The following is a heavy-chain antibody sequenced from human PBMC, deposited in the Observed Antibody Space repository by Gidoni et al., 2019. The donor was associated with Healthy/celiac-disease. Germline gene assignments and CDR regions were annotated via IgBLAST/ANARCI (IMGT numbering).Heavy chain of an antibody. J-gene: IGHJ4*02. CDR2: IYYSGSS. V-gene: IGHV4-39*07. D-gene: IGHD3-9*01. Sequence: QLQLQESGPGLVKPSETLSLSCTVSGGSISSSSYYWGWIRQPPGKGLEWIGSIYYSGSSYYNPSLKSRVTISVDMSKNQFSLKLSSVTAADTAVYYCAIPYYDVLTGYYRIPYFDYWGQGTLVTVSS. CDR3: AIPYYDVLTGYYRIPYFDY. CDR1: GGSISSSSYY.